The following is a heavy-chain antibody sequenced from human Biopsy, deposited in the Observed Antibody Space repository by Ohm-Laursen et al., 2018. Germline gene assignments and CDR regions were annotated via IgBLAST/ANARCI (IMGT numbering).Heavy chain of an antibody. V-gene: IGHV1-2*02. Sequence: VKISCKASGYTFTGYYMHWVRQAPGQGLEWMGWINPNSGGTNYAQKFQGRVTMTRDTSNSTAYMELSRLRSDDTAVYYCARGGVDTAMVENWGRGTLVTVSS. J-gene: IGHJ4*02. CDR1: GYTFTGYY. D-gene: IGHD5-18*01. CDR2: INPNSGGT. CDR3: ARGGVDTAMVEN.